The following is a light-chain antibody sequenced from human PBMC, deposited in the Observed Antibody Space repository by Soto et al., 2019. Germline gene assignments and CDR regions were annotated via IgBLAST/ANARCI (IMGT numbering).Light chain of an antibody. CDR1: QSISSY. J-gene: IGKJ2*01. Sequence: DIQMTQSPSSLSASVGDRVTITCRASQSISSYLNWYQQKPGKAPKLLIYAASSLQSGVPSRFSGRLSWTDFTLTISSLQPEDFSTYYCQQSYSTPTFGQGTKLEIK. CDR3: QQSYSTPT. V-gene: IGKV1-39*01. CDR2: AAS.